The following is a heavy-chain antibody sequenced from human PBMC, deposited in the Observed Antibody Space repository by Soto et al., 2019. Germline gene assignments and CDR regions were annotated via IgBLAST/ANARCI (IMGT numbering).Heavy chain of an antibody. D-gene: IGHD3-22*01. Sequence: QVQLVQSGAEVKKPGSSVKVSCKASGGTFSSYAISWVRQAPGQGLEWMGWINPNSGGTNYAQKFQGWVTMTRDTSISTAYMELSRLRSDDTAVYYCAREEGSSSGPFDYWGQGTLVTVSS. CDR2: INPNSGGT. CDR1: GGTFSSYA. CDR3: AREEGSSSGPFDY. J-gene: IGHJ4*02. V-gene: IGHV1-2*04.